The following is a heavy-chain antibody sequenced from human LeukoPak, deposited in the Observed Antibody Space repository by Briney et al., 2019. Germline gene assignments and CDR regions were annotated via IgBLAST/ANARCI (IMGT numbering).Heavy chain of an antibody. V-gene: IGHV1-2*02. CDR3: ARAFVYDYVLGSYRYGPYFVY. CDR1: RYTPTGYY. CDR2: INPNSGGT. J-gene: IGHJ4*02. D-gene: IGHD3-16*02. Sequence: ASVKDSRKASRYTPTGYYMHRVRQAPGHGLEWMGWINPNSGGTNYAQKLQGRVTMTRETSISTAYMYLSTLTSYHTAVYYCARAFVYDYVLGSYRYGPYFVYWGQGTLVSVCS.